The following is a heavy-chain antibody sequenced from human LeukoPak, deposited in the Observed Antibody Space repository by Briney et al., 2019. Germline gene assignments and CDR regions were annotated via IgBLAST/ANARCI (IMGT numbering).Heavy chain of an antibody. Sequence: SETLSLTCTVSGGFISSYYWSWIRQPPGKGLEWIGYIYYSGSTNYNPSLKSRVTISVDTSKNQFSLKLSSVTAADTAVYYCARAPHDYGDHYLPDYWGQGTLVTVFS. CDR2: IYYSGST. V-gene: IGHV4-59*01. CDR1: GGFISSYY. J-gene: IGHJ4*02. CDR3: ARAPHDYGDHYLPDY. D-gene: IGHD4-17*01.